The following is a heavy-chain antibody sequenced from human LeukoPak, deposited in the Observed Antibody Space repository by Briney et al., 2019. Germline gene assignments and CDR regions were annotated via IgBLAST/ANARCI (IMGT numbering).Heavy chain of an antibody. Sequence: GGSLRLSCAASGFTVSRNYMSWVRQAPGKGLECVSVIYSGGNTYYTDSVKGRFTISRDNSKNTLYLQMNSLRAEDTAVYYCARHLEDPYYFDYWGQGTLVTVSS. J-gene: IGHJ4*02. V-gene: IGHV3-66*04. CDR2: IYSGGNT. CDR3: ARHLEDPYYFDY. CDR1: GFTVSRNY. D-gene: IGHD5-24*01.